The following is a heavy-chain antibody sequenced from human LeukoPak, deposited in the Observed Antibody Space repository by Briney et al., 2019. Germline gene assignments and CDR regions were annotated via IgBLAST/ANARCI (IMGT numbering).Heavy chain of an antibody. J-gene: IGHJ4*02. V-gene: IGHV4-34*01. D-gene: IGHD3-22*01. CDR1: GGSFSGYY. CDR3: ARAKRHYYDSSGCVDY. CDR2: INHSGST. Sequence: SETLSLTCAVYGGSFSGYYWSWIRQPPGKGLEWIGEINHSGSTNYNPSLKSRVTISVDTSKNQFSLKLSSVTAADTAVYYCARAKRHYYDSSGCVDYWGQGTLVTVSS.